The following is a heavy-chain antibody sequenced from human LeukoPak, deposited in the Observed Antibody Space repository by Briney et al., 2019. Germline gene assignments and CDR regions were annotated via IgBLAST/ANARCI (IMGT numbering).Heavy chain of an antibody. CDR1: GFTFSSYA. CDR2: ISNSGGST. J-gene: IGHJ3*01. Sequence: GGSLRLSCAASGFTFSSYAMSWVRQLPGKGPEWVSSISNSGGSTYYADFVKGRFTIARDNSKNTMFLQMNSLRAEDTALYYCAKVKGKDGIRDSYDVWGQGTMVTVSS. CDR3: AKVKGKDGIRDSYDV. D-gene: IGHD1-14*01. V-gene: IGHV3-23*01.